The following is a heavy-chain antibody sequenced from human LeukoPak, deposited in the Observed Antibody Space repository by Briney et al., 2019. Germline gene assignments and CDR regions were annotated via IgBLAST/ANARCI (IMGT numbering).Heavy chain of an antibody. CDR2: IYSSGII. CDR1: GPPISSGYYY. D-gene: IGHD2-2*02. CDR3: ARHPHCSSGSCYSWFDP. V-gene: IGHV4-39*01. J-gene: IGHJ5*02. Sequence: PSETLSLTCTVSGPPISSGYYYWGWIRQAPGKGLEWIASIYSSGIIYYNPSLKSRVTISVDTSQNQFSLKLSSVAAADTAVYYCARHPHCSSGSCYSWFDPWGQGTLVTVSS.